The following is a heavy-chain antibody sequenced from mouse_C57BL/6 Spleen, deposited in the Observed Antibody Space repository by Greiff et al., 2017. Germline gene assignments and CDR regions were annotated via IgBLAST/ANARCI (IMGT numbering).Heavy chain of an antibody. CDR1: GFTFSSYA. CDR2: ISDGGSYT. CDR3: ARGERDLDV. Sequence: VQLKESGGGLVKPGGSLKLSCAASGFTFSSYAMSWVRQTPEKRLEWVATISDGGSYTYYPDNVKGRFTISRDNAKNNLYLQMSHLKAEDTAMYYCARGERDLDVWGTGTTVTVSS. J-gene: IGHJ1*03. V-gene: IGHV5-4*01. D-gene: IGHD3-3*01.